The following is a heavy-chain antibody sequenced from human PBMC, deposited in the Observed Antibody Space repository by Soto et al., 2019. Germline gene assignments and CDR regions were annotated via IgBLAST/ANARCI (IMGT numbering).Heavy chain of an antibody. D-gene: IGHD6-19*01. CDR1: GGSFSGYY. CDR3: ARGNLAVAGYYFDY. J-gene: IGHJ4*02. V-gene: IGHV4-34*01. CDR2: INHSGST. Sequence: QVQLQQWGAGLLKPSETLSLTCAVYGGSFSGYYWSWIRQPPGKGLEWIGEINHSGSTNYNPSLKSRVTRSVDTSKNQFSLTLSSVTAADTAVYYCARGNLAVAGYYFDYWGQGTLVTVSS.